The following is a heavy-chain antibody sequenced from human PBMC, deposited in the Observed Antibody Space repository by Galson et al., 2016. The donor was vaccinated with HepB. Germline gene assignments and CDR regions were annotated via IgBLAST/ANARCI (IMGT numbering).Heavy chain of an antibody. CDR3: TRGSRCGGGRCYSPAFDY. V-gene: IGHV1-18*01. D-gene: IGHD2-15*01. J-gene: IGHJ4*02. CDR2: ISGTNGNT. CDR1: GYIFNTYG. Sequence: SVKVSCKASGYIFNTYGIGWVRQAPGQGLEWMGWISGTNGNTNYAPSLQGRVTMTRDTSTSTVYMELRSLRFDDTATYYCTRGSRCGGGRCYSPAFDYWGQGTLVTVSS.